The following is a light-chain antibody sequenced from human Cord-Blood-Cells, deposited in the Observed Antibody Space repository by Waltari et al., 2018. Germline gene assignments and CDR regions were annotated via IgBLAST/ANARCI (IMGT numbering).Light chain of an antibody. J-gene: IGLJ3*02. Sequence: QSALTQPASVSGSPGQSITLPCTGTSSDVGSYNLVSWYQQHPGKAPKLMIYEGSKRPSGVSNRFAGSKSGNTASLTISGLQAEDEADYYCSSYAGSSTWVFGGGTKLTVL. CDR3: SSYAGSSTWV. V-gene: IGLV2-23*01. CDR1: SSDVGSYNL. CDR2: EGS.